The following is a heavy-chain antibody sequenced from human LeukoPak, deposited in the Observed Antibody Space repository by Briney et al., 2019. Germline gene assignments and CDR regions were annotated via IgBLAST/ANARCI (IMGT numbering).Heavy chain of an antibody. Sequence: PGGSLRLSCAASGFTFSSYSMNWVRQAPGKGLEWVSYISSSSSTIYYADSVKGRFTISRDNAKNSLYLQMNSLRAEDTAVYYCARAHDYGDYVHQDYWGQGTLATVSS. CDR2: ISSSSSTI. CDR1: GFTFSSYS. J-gene: IGHJ4*02. D-gene: IGHD4-17*01. V-gene: IGHV3-48*01. CDR3: ARAHDYGDYVHQDY.